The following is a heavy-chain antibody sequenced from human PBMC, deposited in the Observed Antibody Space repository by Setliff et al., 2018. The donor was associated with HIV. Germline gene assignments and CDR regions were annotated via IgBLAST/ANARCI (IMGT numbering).Heavy chain of an antibody. CDR1: GASISSFY. V-gene: IGHV4-59*08. CDR3: ARLNQQWLVRDSGSNWFDP. CDR2: IYYSGST. Sequence: PSETLSLTCTVSGASISSFYWSWIRQPPGKGLDWIGYIYYSGSTNYNPSLKSRVTMSVDTSKNRFSLKLNSVTAADTAVYYCARLNQQWLVRDSGSNWFDPWGQGILVTVSS. J-gene: IGHJ5*02. D-gene: IGHD6-19*01.